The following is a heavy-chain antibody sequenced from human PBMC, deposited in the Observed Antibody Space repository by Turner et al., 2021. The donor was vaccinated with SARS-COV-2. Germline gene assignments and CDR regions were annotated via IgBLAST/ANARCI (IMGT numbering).Heavy chain of an antibody. J-gene: IGHJ4*02. CDR3: AKAQLGYYLGVDY. CDR2: ISGSGGST. D-gene: IGHD3-3*01. V-gene: IGHV3-23*01. Sequence: VQPGGSLRLSCAASGFIFSSYVMSWVRQAPGKGLEWVSGISGSGGSTSYAESVKGRFTISRDNSKNTLYLQMNSLRAEDTAVYYCAKAQLGYYLGVDYWGQGTLVTVSS. CDR1: GFIFSSYV.